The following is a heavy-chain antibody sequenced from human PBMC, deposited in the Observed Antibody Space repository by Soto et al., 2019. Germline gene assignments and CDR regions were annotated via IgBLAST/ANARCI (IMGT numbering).Heavy chain of an antibody. CDR1: GESISSSSYY. CDR3: ARQRTTVVTQAYFDH. D-gene: IGHD2-21*02. CDR2: IYYSGRT. J-gene: IGHJ4*02. V-gene: IGHV4-39*01. Sequence: SETLSLTCIVSGESISSSSYYWGWIRQPPGKGLEWIGSIYYSGRTYYNPSFKSRVTISIDTSKNQFSLKLSSVTATDTAVYYCARQRTTVVTQAYFDHWGRGALVTVSS.